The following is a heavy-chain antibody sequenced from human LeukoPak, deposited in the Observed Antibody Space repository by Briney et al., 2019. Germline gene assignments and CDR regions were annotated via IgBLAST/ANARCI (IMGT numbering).Heavy chain of an antibody. D-gene: IGHD3-22*01. V-gene: IGHV1-2*02. CDR1: GYTFTGYY. CDR3: ARGQSYDSSGYYPLLP. CDR2: INPNSGGT. Sequence: ASVKVSCKASGYTFTGYYMHWVRQAPGQGLEWMGWINPNSGGTNYAQKFHGRVTMTRDTSISTAYMELSRLRSDDTAVYYCARGQSYDSSGYYPLLPWGQGTLVTVSS. J-gene: IGHJ4*02.